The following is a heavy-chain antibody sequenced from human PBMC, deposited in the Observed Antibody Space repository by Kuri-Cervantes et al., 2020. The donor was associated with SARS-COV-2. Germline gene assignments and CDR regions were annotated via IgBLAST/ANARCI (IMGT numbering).Heavy chain of an antibody. CDR2: IYYSGST. J-gene: IGHJ4*02. V-gene: IGHV4-39*01. CDR3: ARRYNWNDGDYFDY. CDR1: GGSFSGYY. D-gene: IGHD1-20*01. Sequence: GSLRLSCAVYGGSFSGYYWGWIRQPPGKGLEWIGSIYYSGSTYYNPSLKSRVTISVDSSKNQFSLKLSSVTAADTAVYYCARRYNWNDGDYFDYWGQGTLVTVSS.